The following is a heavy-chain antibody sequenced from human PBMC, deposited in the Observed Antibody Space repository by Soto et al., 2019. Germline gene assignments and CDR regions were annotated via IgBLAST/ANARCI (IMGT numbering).Heavy chain of an antibody. D-gene: IGHD3-10*01. CDR3: TRDTLNMMRGVMRGTYYGMDV. V-gene: IGHV3-21*01. CDR1: GFTFSNYG. CDR2: ISTSSGYV. J-gene: IGHJ6*02. Sequence: PGGSLRLSCADSGFTFSNYGFNWVRRAPGRGLEWVSSISTSSGYVYYADSVTGRFTISRGNAKNSVYLEMTALRAEDTAVYYCTRDTLNMMRGVMRGTYYGMDVWGQGTTVTVSS.